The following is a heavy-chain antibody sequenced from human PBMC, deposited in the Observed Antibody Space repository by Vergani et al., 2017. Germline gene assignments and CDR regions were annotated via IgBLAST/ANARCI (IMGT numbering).Heavy chain of an antibody. CDR2: IYHSGST. V-gene: IGHV4-38-2*01. J-gene: IGHJ6*02. CDR3: ARVGRGYSYGYGYYYGMDV. Sequence: QVQLQESGPGLVKPSETLSLTCAVSGYSISSGYYWGWIRQPPGKGLEWIGSIYHSGSTYYNPSLKSRVTISVDTSKNQFSLKLSSVTAADTAVYYCARVGRGYSYGYGYYYGMDVWGQGTTVTVSS. CDR1: GYSISSGYY. D-gene: IGHD5-18*01.